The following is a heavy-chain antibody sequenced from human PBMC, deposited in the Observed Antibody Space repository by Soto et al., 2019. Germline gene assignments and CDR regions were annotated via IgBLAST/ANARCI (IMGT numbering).Heavy chain of an antibody. J-gene: IGHJ4*02. V-gene: IGHV4-59*01. CDR3: ASRPPRAWHGVFDY. D-gene: IGHD5-12*01. CDR1: GGSISNYY. Sequence: SETLSLTCTVSVSGGSISNYYWSWIRQPSGKGPEWIGYVSHTGSTNYNPSLNSRVTISLDTSKNQFSLKLNSVTAADTAVYYCASRPPRAWHGVFDYWGQGILVTVS. CDR2: VSHTGST.